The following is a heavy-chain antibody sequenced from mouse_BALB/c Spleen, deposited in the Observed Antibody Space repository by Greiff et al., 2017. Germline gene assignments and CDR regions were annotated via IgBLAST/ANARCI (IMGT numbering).Heavy chain of an antibody. Sequence: DVMLVESGGGLVKPGGSLKLSCAASGFTFSSYTMSWVRQTPEKRLEWVATISSGGSYTYYPDSVKGRFTISRDNAKNTLYLQMSSLKSEDTAMYYCTRGGPIDSSGYLYAMDYWGQGTSVTVSS. V-gene: IGHV5-6-4*01. CDR2: ISSGGSYT. CDR1: GFTFSSYT. D-gene: IGHD3-2*01. J-gene: IGHJ4*01. CDR3: TRGGPIDSSGYLYAMDY.